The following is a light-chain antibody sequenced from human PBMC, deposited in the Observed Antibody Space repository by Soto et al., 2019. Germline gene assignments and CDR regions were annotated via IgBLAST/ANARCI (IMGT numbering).Light chain of an antibody. CDR2: KAS. CDR3: QQYNSYSET. CDR1: QSISSW. Sequence: DIQMTQSPSTLSASVGDRVTITCRASQSISSWLAWYQQKPGKAPKLLIYKASSLESGVPSRFSGCGSGTEFTLTISSLQPDDFATYYCQQYNSYSETFGRGTKLEIK. J-gene: IGKJ2*01. V-gene: IGKV1-5*03.